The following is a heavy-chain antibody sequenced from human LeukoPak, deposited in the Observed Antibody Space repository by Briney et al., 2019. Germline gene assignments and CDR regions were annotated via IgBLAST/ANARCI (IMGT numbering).Heavy chain of an antibody. J-gene: IGHJ4*02. CDR2: INSNGDST. CDR3: ARGVGLDY. V-gene: IGHV3-64*04. Sequence: GGSLRLSCSASGFTFNNYPMHWVRRAPGKGLEYVSAINSNGDSTYNADSVKGRFTISRDNAKNSLYLQMNSLRAEDTAVYYCARGVGLDYWGQGTLVTVSS. CDR1: GFTFNNYP. D-gene: IGHD3-10*01.